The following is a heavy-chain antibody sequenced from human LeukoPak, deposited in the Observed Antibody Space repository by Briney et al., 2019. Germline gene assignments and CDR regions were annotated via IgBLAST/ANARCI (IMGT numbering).Heavy chain of an antibody. Sequence: GGSLRLSCAASGFTFSRNWMNWVRQAPGKGLEWVANIKQDGSEKYYVDSVKGRFTISRDNAKNSLYLQVNSLRAEDTAVYYCARADDSGEQYVHYYYYMDVWGKGTTVTVSS. V-gene: IGHV3-7*01. J-gene: IGHJ6*03. CDR2: IKQDGSEK. CDR3: ARADDSGEQYVHYYYYMDV. CDR1: GFTFSRNW. D-gene: IGHD3-10*01.